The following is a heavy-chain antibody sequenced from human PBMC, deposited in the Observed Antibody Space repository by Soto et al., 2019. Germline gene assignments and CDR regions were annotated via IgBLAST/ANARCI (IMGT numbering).Heavy chain of an antibody. CDR1: GYRFTEFG. D-gene: IGHD3-16*01. CDR3: ARAADRINFVWGRIDARDM. V-gene: IGHV1-18*01. CDR2: SRADNSHP. Sequence: QVQLLQSGPEVKKPGASVKVSCRAFGYRFTEFGISWVRQAPGQGLEWVGWSRADNSHPNYAKSLQGRVNVTTDTCSHTAYMASTRLTPADTAAYYCARAADRINFVWGRIDARDMWGQGTVVFVSS. J-gene: IGHJ3*02.